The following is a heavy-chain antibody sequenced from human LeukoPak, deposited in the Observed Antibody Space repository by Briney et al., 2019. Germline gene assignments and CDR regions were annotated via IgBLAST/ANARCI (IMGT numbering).Heavy chain of an antibody. J-gene: IGHJ4*02. CDR3: ARVSGAAIGIFDY. V-gene: IGHV4-34*01. CDR2: IYYSGST. Sequence: SETLSLTCAVYGGSFSGYYWSWIRQPPGKGLEWIGSIYYSGSTYYNPSLKSRVTMSVDTSKNQFSLKLSSVTAADTAVYYCARVSGAAIGIFDYWGQGTLVTVSS. CDR1: GGSFSGYY. D-gene: IGHD1-26*01.